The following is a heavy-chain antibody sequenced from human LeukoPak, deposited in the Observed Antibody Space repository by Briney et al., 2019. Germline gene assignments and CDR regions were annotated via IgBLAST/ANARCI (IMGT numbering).Heavy chain of an antibody. V-gene: IGHV4-31*03. CDR3: ARGSGHYFDWWTYYYYGMDV. CDR2: IYYSGST. J-gene: IGHJ6*02. CDR1: GGSVGSGGYY. D-gene: IGHD3-9*01. Sequence: SETLSLTCTVSGGSVGSGGYYWSWIRQHPGKGLEWIGYIYYSGSTYYNPSLKSRVTISVDTSKNQFSLKLSSVTAADTAVYFCARGSGHYFDWWTYYYYGMDVWGQGTTVTVSS.